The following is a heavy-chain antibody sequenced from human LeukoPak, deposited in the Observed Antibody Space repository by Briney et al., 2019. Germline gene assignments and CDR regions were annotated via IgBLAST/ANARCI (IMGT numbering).Heavy chain of an antibody. CDR3: ARGDRDGYNIPDY. Sequence: PSETLSLTCTVSRGSTRRYYWSWIRQPPGKGLEWIGYIYYRSTNYNPSLKSRVTISVDTSKNQFSLKLSSVTAADTAVYYCARGDRDGYNIPDYWGQGTLVTVSS. D-gene: IGHD5-24*01. CDR2: IYYRST. CDR1: RGSTRRYY. V-gene: IGHV4-59*01. J-gene: IGHJ4*02.